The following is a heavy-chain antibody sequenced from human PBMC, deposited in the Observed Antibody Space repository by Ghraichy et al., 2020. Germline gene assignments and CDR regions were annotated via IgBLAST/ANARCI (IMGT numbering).Heavy chain of an antibody. Sequence: GGSLRLSCAASGFTFNTYAMSWVRQAPGKGLEWVSSISANGITTYYADSVKGRFTITRDNSKNTLFLQMNRLRAEDTALYHCAKDRPFVGASIIMETWPDSWGQGTLVTVSS. D-gene: IGHD3-10*01. CDR2: ISANGITT. V-gene: IGHV3-23*01. CDR3: AKDRPFVGASIIMETWPDS. CDR1: GFTFNTYA. J-gene: IGHJ5*01.